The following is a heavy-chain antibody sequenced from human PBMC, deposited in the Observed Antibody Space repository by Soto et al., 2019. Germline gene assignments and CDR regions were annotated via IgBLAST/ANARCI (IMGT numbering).Heavy chain of an antibody. Sequence: EVQLLESGGGLVQPGGSLRLSCAASGFTFSSYAMSWVRQAPGKGLEWVSAISGSGGSTYDADSVKGRCTISRDKSKNTLYRQMNGLRAEDTAVYYCAKPHGSGYSYSWGYFDYWGQGTLVTVSS. V-gene: IGHV3-23*01. CDR1: GFTFSSYA. CDR2: ISGSGGST. D-gene: IGHD3-22*01. CDR3: AKPHGSGYSYSWGYFDY. J-gene: IGHJ4*02.